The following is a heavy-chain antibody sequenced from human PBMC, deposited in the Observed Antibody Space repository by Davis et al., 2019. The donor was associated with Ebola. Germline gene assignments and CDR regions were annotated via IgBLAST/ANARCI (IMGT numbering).Heavy chain of an antibody. J-gene: IGHJ4*02. CDR1: GFTFRDYA. D-gene: IGHD2-15*01. CDR3: TNSPQSSRDY. V-gene: IGHV3-49*04. CDR2: IRSKTYYGTT. Sequence: PGGSLRLSCRTSGFTFRDYAMSWVRQVPGKGLEWLGFIRSKTYYGTTEYAASVKGRFVISRDDSNSIAYLQMNSLKTEDTGLYYCTNSPQSSRDYWGQGTLVTVSS.